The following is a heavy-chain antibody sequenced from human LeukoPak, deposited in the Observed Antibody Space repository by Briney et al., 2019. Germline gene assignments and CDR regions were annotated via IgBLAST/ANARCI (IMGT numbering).Heavy chain of an antibody. CDR2: ISGSGSNT. CDR3: AKVSDYGGNYHWLVY. J-gene: IGHJ4*02. D-gene: IGHD4-23*01. CDR1: GFTFSSYA. Sequence: HPGGSLRLSCAASGFTFSSYAMSWVRQAPGKGLEWVSVISGSGSNTYYADSVKGRFTISRDNSKNTVYLQVNSLRAEDTAVYYCAKVSDYGGNYHWLVYWGQGTLVTVSS. V-gene: IGHV3-23*01.